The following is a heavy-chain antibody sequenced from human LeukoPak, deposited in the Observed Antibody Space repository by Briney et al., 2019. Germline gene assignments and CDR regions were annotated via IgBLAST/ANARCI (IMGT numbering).Heavy chain of an antibody. Sequence: SETLSLTCTVSGGSISSYYWSWIRQPPGKGLEWIGYIYYSGSTNYNPSLKSRVTISVDTSKNQLSLKLSSVTAADTAVYYCARATSSSKNYFDYWGQGTLVTVSS. J-gene: IGHJ4*02. CDR3: ARATSSSKNYFDY. V-gene: IGHV4-59*01. D-gene: IGHD2-15*01. CDR2: IYYSGST. CDR1: GGSISSYY.